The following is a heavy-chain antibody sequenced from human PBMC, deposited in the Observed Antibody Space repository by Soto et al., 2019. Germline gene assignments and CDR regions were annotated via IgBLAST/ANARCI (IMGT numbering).Heavy chain of an antibody. V-gene: IGHV1-18*01. CDR2: INTYNGNT. Sequence: QVQLVQSGAEVKNPGASVKVSCKASGYTFTRYGIGWARQAPGQGLEWMGWINTYNGNTNYAQNVQGRVTLTTDTPTHTAYMPLKSQRSHDTAIYYCAMVDVYVTPSPQDVW. J-gene: IGHJ6*01. CDR1: GYTFTRYG. D-gene: IGHD3-16*01. CDR3: AMVDVYVTPSPQDV.